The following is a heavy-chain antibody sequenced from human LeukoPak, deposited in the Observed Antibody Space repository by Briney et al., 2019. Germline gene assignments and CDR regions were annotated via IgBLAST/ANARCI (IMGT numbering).Heavy chain of an antibody. CDR1: GYSFTTYW. V-gene: IGHV5-51*01. D-gene: IGHD3-16*01. CDR3: ARLRSGIVGGVDKGGDY. Sequence: GESLKISCKGSGYSFTTYWIGWVRQKPGKGLEWMGIIYPGDSNTRYSPPFQGQVTISADKSISTAYLQWRSLKASDTAMYYCARLRSGIVGGVDKGGDYWGQGTLVTVSS. CDR2: IYPGDSNT. J-gene: IGHJ4*02.